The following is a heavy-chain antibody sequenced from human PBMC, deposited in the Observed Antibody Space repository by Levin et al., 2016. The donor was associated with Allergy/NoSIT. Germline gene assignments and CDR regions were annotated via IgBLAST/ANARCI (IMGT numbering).Heavy chain of an antibody. CDR2: IIPIFGTA. D-gene: IGHD3-10*01. J-gene: IGHJ3*02. V-gene: IGHV1-69*13. CDR3: ARGASRVNGVGDDAFDI. CDR1: GGTFSSYA. Sequence: SVKVSCKASGGTFSSYAISWVRQAPGQGLEWMGGIIPIFGTANYAQKFQGRVTITADESTSTAYMELSSLRSEDTAVYYCARGASRVNGVGDDAFDIWGQGTMVTVSS.